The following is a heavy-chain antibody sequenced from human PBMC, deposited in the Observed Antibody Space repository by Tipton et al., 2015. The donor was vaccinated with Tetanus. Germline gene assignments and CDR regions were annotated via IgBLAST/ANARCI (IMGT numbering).Heavy chain of an antibody. J-gene: IGHJ5*02. CDR3: ARDAVYGSGSFYNDWFDP. D-gene: IGHD3-10*01. V-gene: IGHV1-46*01. Sequence: QVQLVQSGAEVREPGASVKISCRASGYTFTDYYILWVRRAPGQGLEWMGIIHPGGGRTTYAQGFQGRVILTREKSTSTVHLHLNSLRSDDTAVYFCARDAVYGSGSFYNDWFDPWGQGTLVTVSS. CDR1: GYTFTDYY. CDR2: IHPGGGRT.